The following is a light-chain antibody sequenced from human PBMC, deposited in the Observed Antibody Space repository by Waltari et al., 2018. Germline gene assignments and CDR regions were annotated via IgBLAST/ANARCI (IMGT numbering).Light chain of an antibody. CDR2: DAS. Sequence: EVVLTQPTDTLSLSPGERATLPCRASQNINTDLGWYQQRPGQAPRLLIFDASNRAAGIPVRFSGRGSGTDFTLIISPLEPEDSAVYYCQQRYSWPRTFGQGTKVEIK. CDR1: QNINTD. V-gene: IGKV3-11*01. J-gene: IGKJ1*01. CDR3: QQRYSWPRT.